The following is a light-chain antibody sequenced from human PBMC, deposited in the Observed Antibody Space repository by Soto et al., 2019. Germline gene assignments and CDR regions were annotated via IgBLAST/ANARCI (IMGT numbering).Light chain of an antibody. Sequence: TQSPCTLTLKPGERATLSCRASQSVSSRLAWYQQRPGQAPRLLISGASSRATGIPDRFSGSGSGTDFTLTISRLEPEDFALYYCQHYAHNSPITFGHRTRLEI. CDR1: QSVSSR. V-gene: IGKV3-20*01. CDR3: QHYAHNSPIT. J-gene: IGKJ5*01. CDR2: GAS.